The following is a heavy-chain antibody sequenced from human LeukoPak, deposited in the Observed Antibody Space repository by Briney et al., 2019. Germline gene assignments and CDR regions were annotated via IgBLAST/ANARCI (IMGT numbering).Heavy chain of an antibody. Sequence: ASVKVSCKASGYTFTSYYMDWVRQAPGQGLEWMGIINPSGGSTSYAQKFQGRVTMTRDTSTGTVYMELSSLRSEDTAVYYCAREFSPNWFDPWGQGTLVTVSS. J-gene: IGHJ5*02. CDR3: AREFSPNWFDP. CDR1: GYTFTSYY. V-gene: IGHV1-46*01. CDR2: INPSGGST.